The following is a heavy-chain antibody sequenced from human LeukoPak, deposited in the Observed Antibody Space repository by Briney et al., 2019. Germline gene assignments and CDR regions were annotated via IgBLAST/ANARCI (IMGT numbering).Heavy chain of an antibody. V-gene: IGHV3-11*04. CDR1: GFTFSDYY. CDR2: ISSSGSTI. D-gene: IGHD4-17*01. J-gene: IGHJ4*02. Sequence: PGGSLRLSCAASGFTFSDYYMSWIRQAPGKGLEWVSYISSSGSTIYYADSVKGRFTISRDNAKNTLYLQMNSLRAEDTAVYYCARDPTVTSYFDYWGQGTLVTVSS. CDR3: ARDPTVTSYFDY.